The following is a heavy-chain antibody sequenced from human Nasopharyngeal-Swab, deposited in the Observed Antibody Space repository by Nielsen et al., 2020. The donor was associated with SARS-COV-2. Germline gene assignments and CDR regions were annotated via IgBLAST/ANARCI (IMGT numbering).Heavy chain of an antibody. CDR1: GFPFRTYG. J-gene: IGHJ4*02. CDR3: AKDLRGPYFF. V-gene: IGHV3-23*01. D-gene: IGHD2/OR15-2a*01. Sequence: GESLKISCVASGFPFRTYGMTWVRQAPGKGLEWVSAISGSGDISCSGGSTYYADSVKGRFTISRDNSKNTLSLQMNSLRAEDTAVYYCAKDLRGPYFFWGQGTLVTVSS. CDR2: ISGSGDISCSGGST.